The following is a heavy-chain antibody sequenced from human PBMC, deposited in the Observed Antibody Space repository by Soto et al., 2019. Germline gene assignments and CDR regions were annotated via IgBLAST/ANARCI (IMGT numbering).Heavy chain of an antibody. CDR3: GKDPNGDYIGAFDI. D-gene: IGHD4-17*01. CDR1: GVTFSSYG. CDR2: IWYDGSNK. J-gene: IGHJ3*02. V-gene: IGHV3-33*06. Sequence: GGSLRLSCAASGVTFSSYGMHWVRQAPGKGLEWVAVIWYDGSNKYYADSVKGRFTISRDNSKNTLYLQMNSLRAEDTALYYCGKDPNGDYIGAFDIWGQGTMVTVSS.